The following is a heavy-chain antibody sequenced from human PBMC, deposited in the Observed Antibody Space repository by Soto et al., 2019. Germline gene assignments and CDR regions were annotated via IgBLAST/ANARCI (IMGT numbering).Heavy chain of an antibody. CDR3: ARDKYNNGRNWLNP. V-gene: IGHV1-18*01. D-gene: IGHD2-8*01. Sequence: QVQLVQSGPEVKKPGASVKVSCKASGYTFSNSGFSWMRQAPGQGLEWMGWISTYNGNTNYAQKFQGRLSMTTDTSTSTAFMELRTLRSDDTSVYYCARDKYNNGRNWLNPWGQGALVTVTS. CDR1: GYTFSNSG. CDR2: ISTYNGNT. J-gene: IGHJ5*02.